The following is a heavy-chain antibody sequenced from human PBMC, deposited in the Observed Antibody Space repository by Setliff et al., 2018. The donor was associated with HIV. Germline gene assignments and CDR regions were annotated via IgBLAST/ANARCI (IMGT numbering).Heavy chain of an antibody. CDR2: MNSDGGT. D-gene: IGHD2-21*01. J-gene: IGHJ5*02. CDR3: AKGVKWLAP. V-gene: IGHV3-53*01. CDR1: GFTVGNNH. Sequence: GGSLRLSCAASGFTVGNNHLTWVRQAPGKGLEWVSVMNSDGGTYYADSVKGRFTISRDNSINIVYLHMNSLIAEDTAVYYCAKGVKWLAPWGRGTLVTVSS.